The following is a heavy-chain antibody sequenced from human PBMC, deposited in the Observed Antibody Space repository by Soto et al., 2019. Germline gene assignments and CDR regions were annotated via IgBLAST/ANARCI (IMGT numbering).Heavy chain of an antibody. CDR3: ARESVGGYYQRNSHWFDP. J-gene: IGHJ5*02. V-gene: IGHV4-59*01. D-gene: IGHD3-22*01. Sequence: SETLSLTCTVSGGSISSYYWCWIRQPPGKGLEWIGYIYYSGSTNYNPSLKSRVTMSVDTSKNQFSLKLSSVTAADTAVYYCARESVGGYYQRNSHWFDPWGQGTLVTVSS. CDR1: GGSISSYY. CDR2: IYYSGST.